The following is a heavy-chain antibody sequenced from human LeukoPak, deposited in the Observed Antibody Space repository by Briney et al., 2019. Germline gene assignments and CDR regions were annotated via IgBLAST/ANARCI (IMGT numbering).Heavy chain of an antibody. CDR3: ARDYGSGIDC. CDR2: IWYDGSNK. D-gene: IGHD3-10*01. CDR1: GLTFSSYG. J-gene: IGHJ4*02. Sequence: GRSLRLSCTASGLTFSSYGMHWVRQAPGKGLEWVALIWYDGSNKYYADSVKGRFTISSDNSKDTLYLQVNSLRAEDTAVYYCARDYGSGIDCWGQGTLVTVSS. V-gene: IGHV3-33*01.